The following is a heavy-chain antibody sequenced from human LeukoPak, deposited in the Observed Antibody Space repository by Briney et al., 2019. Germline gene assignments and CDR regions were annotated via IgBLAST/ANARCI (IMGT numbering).Heavy chain of an antibody. V-gene: IGHV4-34*01. Sequence: GSLRLSCAASGFTFSSYAMSWIRQPPGKGLEWIGEINHSGSTNYNPSLKSRVTISVDTSKNQFSLKLSSVTAADTAVYYCARGYGSGSPVDYWGQGTLVTVSS. CDR1: GFTFSSYA. J-gene: IGHJ4*02. D-gene: IGHD3-10*01. CDR2: INHSGST. CDR3: ARGYGSGSPVDY.